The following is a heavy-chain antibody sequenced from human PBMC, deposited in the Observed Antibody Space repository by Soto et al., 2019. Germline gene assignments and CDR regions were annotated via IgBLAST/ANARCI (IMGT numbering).Heavy chain of an antibody. V-gene: IGHV5-51*01. CDR1: GYSFTSYW. J-gene: IGHJ6*02. CDR3: ARAGRITSFGVAKLVDGMHV. CDR2: IYPGDSDT. Sequence: PGESLKISCKGSGYSFTSYWIGWVRQMPGKGLEWMGIIYPGDSDTRYSPSFQGQVTISADKSISTAYLQWSSLKASDTAMYYCARAGRITSFGVAKLVDGMHVLGQGTTVTV. D-gene: IGHD3-3*01.